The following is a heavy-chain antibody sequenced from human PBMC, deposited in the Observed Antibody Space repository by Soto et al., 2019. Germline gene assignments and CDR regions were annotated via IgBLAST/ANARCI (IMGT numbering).Heavy chain of an antibody. V-gene: IGHV3-23*01. CDR1: GFTCSSYA. CDR2: ISGSADNT. J-gene: IGHJ4*02. Sequence: EVQWFESGGGLVQTGGSLILSCAASGFTCSSYAMSWVSQAPGTRLEWVSVISGSADNTYYADSVKGRFTISRDNAKKTLYLKMNSLRVEDTAAYYCAKGSRETATCCGEDWGQGTLVTVSS. D-gene: IGHD2-21*01. CDR3: AKGSRETATCCGED.